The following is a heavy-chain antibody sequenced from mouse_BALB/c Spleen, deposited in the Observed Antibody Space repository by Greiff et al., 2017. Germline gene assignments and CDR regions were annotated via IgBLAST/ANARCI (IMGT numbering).Heavy chain of an antibody. D-gene: IGHD1-2*01. CDR2: ISDGGSYT. CDR3: ARGGHYFDFDY. J-gene: IGHJ2*01. CDR1: GFTFSDYY. Sequence: EVQLVESGGGLVKPGGSLKLSCAASGFTFSDYYMYWVRQTPEKRLEWVATISDGGSYTYYPDSVKGRFTISRDNAKNNLYMQMSSLKSEDTAMYYCARGGHYFDFDYWGQGTTLTVSS. V-gene: IGHV5-4*02.